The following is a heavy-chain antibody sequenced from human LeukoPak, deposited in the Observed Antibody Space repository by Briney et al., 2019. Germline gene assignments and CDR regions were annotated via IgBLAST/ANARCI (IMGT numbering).Heavy chain of an antibody. D-gene: IGHD4-23*01. V-gene: IGHV1-8*01. J-gene: IGHJ4*02. CDR2: MNPNSGNT. CDR3: ARADPNGYGGDSGPPEDY. CDR1: GYTFTSYD. Sequence: ASVKVSCKASGYTFTSYDINWVRQATGQGLEWMGWMNPNSGNTGYAQKPQGRVTMTRNTSISTAYMELSSLRSEGTAVYYCARADPNGYGGDSGPPEDYWGQGTLVTVSS.